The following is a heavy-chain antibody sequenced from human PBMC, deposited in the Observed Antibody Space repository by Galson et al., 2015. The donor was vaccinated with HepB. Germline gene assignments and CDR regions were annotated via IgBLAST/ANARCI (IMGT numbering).Heavy chain of an antibody. CDR2: IIPIFGTA. V-gene: IGHV1-69*13. CDR3: ATTTANWYFDL. CDR1: GGTFSSCA. D-gene: IGHD4-17*01. J-gene: IGHJ2*01. Sequence: SVKVSCKASGGTFSSCAISWVRQAPGQGLEWMGGIIPIFGTANYAQKFQGRVTITADESTSTAYMELSSLRSEDTAVYYCATTTANWYFDLWGRGTLVTVSS.